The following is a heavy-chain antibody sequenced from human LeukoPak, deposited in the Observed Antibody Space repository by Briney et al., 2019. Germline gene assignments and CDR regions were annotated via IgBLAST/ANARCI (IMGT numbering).Heavy chain of an antibody. CDR2: IYYSGST. J-gene: IGHJ6*03. Sequence: NPSETLSLTCTVSGGSISSSSFYWGWLRQPPGKGLEWIVSIYYSGSTYYNPSLKSRVTISVDTSKNQFSLRLSSVTAADTAVYYCARRYYGSGKNYYMDVWGKGTTVTVSS. CDR3: ARRYYGSGKNYYMDV. CDR1: GGSISSSSFY. V-gene: IGHV4-39*01. D-gene: IGHD3-10*01.